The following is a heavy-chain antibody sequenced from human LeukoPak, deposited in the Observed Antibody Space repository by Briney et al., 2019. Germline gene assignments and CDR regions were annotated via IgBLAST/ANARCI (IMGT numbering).Heavy chain of an antibody. CDR3: AMPSSIAAAGGGY. CDR2: IYYSGST. CDR1: GGSISSSSYY. V-gene: IGHV4-39*01. Sequence: PSETLSLTCTVSGGSISSSSYYWGWIRQPPGKGLEWIGSIYYSGSTYYNPSLKSRVTISVDTSKNQFSLKLSSVTAADTAVYYCAMPSSIAAAGGGYWGQGTLVTVSS. J-gene: IGHJ4*02. D-gene: IGHD6-13*01.